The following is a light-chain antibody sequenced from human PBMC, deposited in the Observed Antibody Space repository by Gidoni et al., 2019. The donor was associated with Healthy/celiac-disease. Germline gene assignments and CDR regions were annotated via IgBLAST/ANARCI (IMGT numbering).Light chain of an antibody. J-gene: IGKJ1*01. V-gene: IGKV4-1*01. Sequence: DLVMTQSPHSLAVALGARPTITCKSSQSALYSSNNKNYLAWYQQKPGQPPKLLIYWASTRESGVPDRFSGSGSGTDFTLTISSRQAEDVAVYYCQQYYSTPRTFGQGTKVEIK. CDR1: QSALYSSNNKNY. CDR3: QQYYSTPRT. CDR2: WAS.